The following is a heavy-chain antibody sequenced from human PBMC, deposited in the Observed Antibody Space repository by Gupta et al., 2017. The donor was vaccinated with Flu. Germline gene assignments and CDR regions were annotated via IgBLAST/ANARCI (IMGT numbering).Heavy chain of an antibody. J-gene: IGHJ4*02. V-gene: IGHV3-7*01. D-gene: IGHD6-13*01. CDR1: GFTFSSYW. CDR3: ARGHSSSWYWVGY. Sequence: EVQLVESGGGLVQPGGSLRLSCAASGFTFSSYWMSWVRQAPGKGLEWVANIKQDGSEKYYVDSVKGRFTISRDNAKNSLYLQMKSLRAEDTAVYYCARGHSSSWYWVGYWGQGTLVTVSS. CDR2: IKQDGSEK.